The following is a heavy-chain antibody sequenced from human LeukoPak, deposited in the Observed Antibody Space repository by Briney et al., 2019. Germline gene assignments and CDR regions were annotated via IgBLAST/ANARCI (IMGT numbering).Heavy chain of an antibody. J-gene: IGHJ4*02. CDR2: INPSGGST. Sequence: ASVKVSCKASGYTFTSYYMHWVRQAPGQGLEWMGIINPSGGSTSYAQKFQGRVTMTRDTSTSTVYMELSSLRSEDTAVYYCARARYYYDSSGYLFAYWGQGTLVTVSS. CDR3: ARARYYYDSSGYLFAY. V-gene: IGHV1-46*01. CDR1: GYTFTSYY. D-gene: IGHD3-22*01.